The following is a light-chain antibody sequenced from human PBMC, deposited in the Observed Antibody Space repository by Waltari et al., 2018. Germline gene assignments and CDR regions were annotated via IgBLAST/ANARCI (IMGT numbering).Light chain of an antibody. V-gene: IGLV3-21*02. Sequence: YHQKAGQAPILVIDVNRDRPSGIPGRFSGSTSANTSTLTITRVEGGDEGDFYCQVWDSASNRVVFGGGTKLTVL. CDR2: VNR. J-gene: IGLJ2*01. CDR3: QVWDSASNRVV.